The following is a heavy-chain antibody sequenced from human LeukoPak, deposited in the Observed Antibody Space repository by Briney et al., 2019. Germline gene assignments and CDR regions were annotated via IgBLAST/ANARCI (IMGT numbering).Heavy chain of an antibody. D-gene: IGHD7-27*01. Sequence: PSETLSLTCTVSGYSIRSDYSWGWVRQPPGQGLEWIGIIYHSGNTYYNPSLKSRVTMSVDTPKNHFSLKMSSVTAADTAVYYCVRDIWGLPPDYWGQGTLVTVSS. J-gene: IGHJ4*02. CDR2: IYHSGNT. CDR3: VRDIWGLPPDY. CDR1: GYSIRSDYS. V-gene: IGHV4-38-2*02.